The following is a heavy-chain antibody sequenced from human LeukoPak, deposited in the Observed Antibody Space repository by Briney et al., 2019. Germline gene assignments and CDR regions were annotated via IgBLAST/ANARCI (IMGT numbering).Heavy chain of an antibody. J-gene: IGHJ4*02. CDR3: ASGTTDIVVVPATLRNYYFDY. V-gene: IGHV1-69*05. CDR2: IIPMFGTA. CDR1: GGTFNSYE. D-gene: IGHD2-2*01. Sequence: GASVKVSCKASGGTFNSYEISWVRQAPGQGLEWMGGIIPMFGTAKYAQKFQGRVTITTDKSTSTAYMELSSLRSEDTAVYYCASGTTDIVVVPATLRNYYFDYWGQGTLVTVSS.